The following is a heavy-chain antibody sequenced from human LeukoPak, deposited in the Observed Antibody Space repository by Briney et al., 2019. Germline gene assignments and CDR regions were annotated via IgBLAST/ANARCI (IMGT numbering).Heavy chain of an antibody. V-gene: IGHV3-23*01. CDR2: ISGSGGST. Sequence: GGSLRLSCAASGFTFSSYAMRWVRQAPGKGLEWVSAISGSGGSTYYADSVKGRFTISRDNSKNTLYLQMNSLRAEDTAVYYCAKSSGWWYYYYGMDVWGQGTTVTVSS. CDR1: GFTFSSYA. CDR3: AKSSGWWYYYYGMDV. J-gene: IGHJ6*02. D-gene: IGHD6-19*01.